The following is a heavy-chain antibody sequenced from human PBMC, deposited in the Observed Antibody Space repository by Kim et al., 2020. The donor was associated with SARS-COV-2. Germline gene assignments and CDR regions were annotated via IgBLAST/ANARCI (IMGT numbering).Heavy chain of an antibody. CDR3: ASAIPIAVAGTITYYFDY. D-gene: IGHD6-19*01. V-gene: IGHV3-21*01. J-gene: IGHJ4*02. Sequence: GGSLRLSCAASGFTFSSYSMNWVRQAPGTGLEWVSSISSSSSYIYYADSVKGRFTISRDNAKNSLYLQMNSLRAEDTAVYYCASAIPIAVAGTITYYFDYWGQGTLVTVSS. CDR2: ISSSSSYI. CDR1: GFTFSSYS.